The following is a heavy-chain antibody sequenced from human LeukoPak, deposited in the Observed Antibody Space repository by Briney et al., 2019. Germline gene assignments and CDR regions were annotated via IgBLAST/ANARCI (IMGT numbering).Heavy chain of an antibody. J-gene: IGHJ5*02. CDR2: INPNSGGT. CDR3: ARDFSYQLLSHWFDP. Sequence: ASVKVSFKASGYTFTGYCMHWVRQAPGQGLEWMGRINPNSGGTNYAQKFQGRVTMTRDTSISTAYMELSRLRSDDTAVYYCARDFSYQLLSHWFDPWGQGTLVTVSS. V-gene: IGHV1-2*06. D-gene: IGHD2-2*01. CDR1: GYTFTGYC.